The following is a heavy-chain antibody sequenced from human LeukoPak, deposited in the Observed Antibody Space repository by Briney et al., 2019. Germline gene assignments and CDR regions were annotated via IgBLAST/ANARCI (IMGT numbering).Heavy chain of an antibody. Sequence: SETLSLTCTVSGGSISSSSYYWGWIRQPPGKGLEWIGSIYYSGSTYYNPSLKSRVTISVDTSKNQFSLKLRSVTAADTAVYYCARGGGYCSSTSCYELDYWGQGTLVTVSS. D-gene: IGHD2-2*01. J-gene: IGHJ4*02. CDR1: GGSISSSSYY. V-gene: IGHV4-39*07. CDR2: IYYSGST. CDR3: ARGGGYCSSTSCYELDY.